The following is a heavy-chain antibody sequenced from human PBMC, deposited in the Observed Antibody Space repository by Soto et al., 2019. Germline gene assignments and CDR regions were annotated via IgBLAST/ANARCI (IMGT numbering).Heavy chain of an antibody. J-gene: IGHJ4*02. CDR3: ARVYCSGGSCYGIDY. Sequence: QVQLVQSGAEVKKPGASVKVSCKASGYTFTSYYMHWVRQAPGQGLEWMGIINPTSSTSYAQKFQGRVTMTRDASTSTGYMELSSLRSEDTAVYYCARVYCSGGSCYGIDYWGQGTLVTVSS. CDR2: INPTSST. D-gene: IGHD2-15*01. CDR1: GYTFTSYY. V-gene: IGHV1-46*01.